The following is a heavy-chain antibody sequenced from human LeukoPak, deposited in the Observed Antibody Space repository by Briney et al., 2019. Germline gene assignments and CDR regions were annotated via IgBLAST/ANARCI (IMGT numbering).Heavy chain of an antibody. J-gene: IGHJ4*02. CDR2: ISGDGGST. CDR1: GFIFDNYA. CDR3: ARESETSGWYDY. V-gene: IGHV3-43*02. Sequence: GGSLRLSCAAPGFIFDNYAIHWVRHAPGKGLEWVSLISGDGGSTFYADSVRGRFTISRDNTRKSLSLQMSSLRSEDTALYYCARESETSGWYDYWGQGTLVTVSS. D-gene: IGHD6-19*01.